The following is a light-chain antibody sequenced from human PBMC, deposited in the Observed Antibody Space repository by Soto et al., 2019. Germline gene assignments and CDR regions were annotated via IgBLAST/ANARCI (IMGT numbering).Light chain of an antibody. J-gene: IGKJ4*01. V-gene: IGKV3-11*01. CDR3: QQRSSWPLT. CDR1: QGISSQ. CDR2: DAS. Sequence: EIVLTQSPATLSLSPGERATLSCRASQGISSQLAWYQQKPGQAPRLLICDASNRATGIPARFSGSESGTDFTRTISSLEPEDFSFYYCQQRSSWPLTFGGGTKVEIK.